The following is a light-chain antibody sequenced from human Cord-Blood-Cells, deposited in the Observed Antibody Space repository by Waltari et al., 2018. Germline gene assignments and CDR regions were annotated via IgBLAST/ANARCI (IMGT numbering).Light chain of an antibody. V-gene: IGLV2-14*01. CDR3: SSYTSSSTVV. CDR2: EVS. CDR1: SSDVGGSTY. J-gene: IGLJ2*01. Sequence: QSALTQPASVSGSPGPSITISCTGTSSDVGGSTYVSWYQQHPGKAPKLMIYEVSNRPSGVSNRFSGSKSGNTASLTISGLQAEDEADYYCSSYTSSSTVVFGGGTKLTVL.